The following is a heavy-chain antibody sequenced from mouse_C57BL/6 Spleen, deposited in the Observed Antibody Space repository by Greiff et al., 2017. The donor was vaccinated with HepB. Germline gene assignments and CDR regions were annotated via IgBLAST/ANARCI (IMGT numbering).Heavy chain of an antibody. V-gene: IGHV1-64*01. J-gene: IGHJ4*01. Sequence: QVQLQQPGAELVKPGASVKLSCKASGYTFTSYWMHWVKQRPGQGLEWIGMIHPNSGSTNYNEKFKSKATLTVDKSSSTAYMQLRSLTSEDSAVYYCALYGNYAMDYWGQGTSVTVSS. CDR1: GYTFTSYW. D-gene: IGHD2-1*01. CDR2: IHPNSGST. CDR3: ALYGNYAMDY.